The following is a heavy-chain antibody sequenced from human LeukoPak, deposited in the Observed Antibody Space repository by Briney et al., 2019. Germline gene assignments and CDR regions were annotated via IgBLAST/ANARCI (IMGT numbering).Heavy chain of an antibody. CDR1: GGSISSSSYY. D-gene: IGHD6-6*01. CDR2: IYYSGST. V-gene: IGHV4-39*02. CDR3: AREWGEYSSSSGPRDV. J-gene: IGHJ6*04. Sequence: PSETLSLTCTVSGGSISSSSYYWGWIRQPPGKELEWIGSIYYSGSTYYNPSLKSRVTISVDTSKNQFSLKLSSVTAADTAVYYCAREWGEYSSSSGPRDVWGKGTTVTVSS.